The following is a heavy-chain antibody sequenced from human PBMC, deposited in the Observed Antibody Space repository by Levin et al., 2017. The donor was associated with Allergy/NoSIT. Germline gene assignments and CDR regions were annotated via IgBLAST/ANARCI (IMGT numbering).Heavy chain of an antibody. J-gene: IGHJ6*02. CDR2: IYNRGGA. CDR1: GASISSGEFY. CDR3: ARDECAWFGECYGMDV. D-gene: IGHD3-10*01. Sequence: SETLSLTCTVSGASISSGEFYWSWIRQLPGKGLEWIGFIYNRGGAYYNPSLKSRLFMSMDTSKNQFSLRLSSVTVADTAIYYCARDECAWFGECYGMDVWGQGTTVTVSS. V-gene: IGHV4-31*02.